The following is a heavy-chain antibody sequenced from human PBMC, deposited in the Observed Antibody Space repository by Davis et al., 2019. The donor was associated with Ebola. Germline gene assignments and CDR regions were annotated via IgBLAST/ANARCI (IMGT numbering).Heavy chain of an antibody. CDR2: INQDGSQT. D-gene: IGHD1-26*01. V-gene: IGHV3-7*03. CDR3: ATDAWGGFDP. J-gene: IGHJ5*02. CDR1: GFSFRIYW. Sequence: GGSLTLSCAASGFSFRIYWMSWVRQAPGKGLEWVATINQDGSQTYYVDSVKGRFTMSTDDAKNSLYLEMNHLTADDTAVYYCATDAWGGFDPWGQGTLVNVSS.